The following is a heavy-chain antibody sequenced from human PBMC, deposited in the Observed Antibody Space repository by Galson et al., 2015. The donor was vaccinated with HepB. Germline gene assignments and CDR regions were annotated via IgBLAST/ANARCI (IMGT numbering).Heavy chain of an antibody. CDR1: GFTFSSYG. J-gene: IGHJ3*02. Sequence: SLRLSCAASGFTFSSYGMHWVRQAPGKGLEWVANIKEDGRDKYYVDSVKGRFTISRDNAKNSLYLQMNSLRVEDTAVYYCARGGAFGFDIWGQGTMVTVSS. CDR2: IKEDGRDK. V-gene: IGHV3-7*01. CDR3: ARGGAFGFDI. D-gene: IGHD3-16*01.